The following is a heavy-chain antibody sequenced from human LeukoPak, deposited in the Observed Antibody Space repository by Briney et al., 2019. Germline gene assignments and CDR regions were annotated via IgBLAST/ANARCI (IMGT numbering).Heavy chain of an antibody. CDR1: GFTFSSHC. D-gene: IGHD6-13*01. V-gene: IGHV3-7*01. Sequence: GGSLRLSCAASGFTFSSHCMNWARQAPGKGLERVANIKQDGSEKYYVDSVKGRFTISRDNAKNSLYLQMNSLRAEDTAVYYCAREATKGIAAAGDYFHYYYYGMDVWGQGTTVTVSS. CDR3: AREATKGIAAAGDYFHYYYYGMDV. CDR2: IKQDGSEK. J-gene: IGHJ6*02.